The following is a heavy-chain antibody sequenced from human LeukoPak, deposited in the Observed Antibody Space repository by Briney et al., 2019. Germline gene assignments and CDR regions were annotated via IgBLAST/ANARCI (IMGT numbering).Heavy chain of an antibody. D-gene: IGHD2-2*01. CDR1: GFNFSSYS. CDR3: ARVVPAAAYYFDY. Sequence: GGSLRLSCAASGFNFSSYSMIWVRQAPGKGLAWVSSITSSSSYIYYADSVKGRFTISRDNAKNSLYLQMNGLRAEDTAVYYCARVVPAAAYYFDYWGQGTLVTVSS. CDR2: ITSSSSYI. J-gene: IGHJ4*02. V-gene: IGHV3-21*01.